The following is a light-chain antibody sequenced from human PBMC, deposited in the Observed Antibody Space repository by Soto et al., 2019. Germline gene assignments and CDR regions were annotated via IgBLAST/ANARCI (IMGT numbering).Light chain of an antibody. CDR2: GAS. CDR1: QSISSY. V-gene: IGKV1-39*01. CDR3: QQWYRSPPKT. J-gene: IGKJ1*01. Sequence: DIQMTQSPSSLSASVGDRVTITCRASQSISSYLNWYQQKPGKAPKLLIYGASSLQSGGPSKFSGSGSRKDFTLHISSLQPEDFATYYCQQWYRSPPKTFRQRPKVQIQ.